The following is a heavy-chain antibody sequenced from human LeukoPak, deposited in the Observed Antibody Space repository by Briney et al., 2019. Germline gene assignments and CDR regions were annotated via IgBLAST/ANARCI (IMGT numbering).Heavy chain of an antibody. CDR1: GGSFSGYY. D-gene: IGHD5-18*01. V-gene: IGHV4-34*01. CDR2: INHSGST. CDR3: AVDPRYRRGCSYGLAVAY. J-gene: IGHJ4*02. Sequence: SETLSLTCAVYGGSFSGYYWSWIRQPPGKGLEWIGEINHSGSTNYNPAPKSGVTISVDTSKNQLPLKLSSVTAADTAADYCAVDPRYRRGCSYGLAVAYWGQGNLVTASS.